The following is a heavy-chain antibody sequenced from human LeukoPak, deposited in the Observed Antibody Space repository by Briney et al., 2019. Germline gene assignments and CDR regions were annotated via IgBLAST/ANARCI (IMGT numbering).Heavy chain of an antibody. J-gene: IGHJ4*02. CDR2: IKQDGSEK. V-gene: IGHV3-7*03. Sequence: GGSLRLSCAASGFTFGDTWMNWVRQVPGQGLEWVANIKQDGSEKFYVASVEGRFTISRDNGKSSLYLQMNSLRAEDTALYYCARGPLIAAAGTWWGQGTLVTVSS. D-gene: IGHD6-13*01. CDR1: GFTFGDTW. CDR3: ARGPLIAAAGTW.